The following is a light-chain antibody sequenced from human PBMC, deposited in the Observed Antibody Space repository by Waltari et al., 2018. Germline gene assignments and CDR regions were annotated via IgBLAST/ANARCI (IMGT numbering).Light chain of an antibody. V-gene: IGLV2-23*02. CDR1: SSDVGNYKR. J-gene: IGLJ2*01. CDR2: AVS. CDR3: SSYAGSSKGV. Sequence: QSALTQPASVSGSPGQSITISCTGTSSDVGNYKRVSWYQQHPGKAPKLMIYAVSKRPSGVFDRFSSAKSGDMASLTISGLQPEDEAEYFCSSYAGSSKGVFGGGTKVTVL.